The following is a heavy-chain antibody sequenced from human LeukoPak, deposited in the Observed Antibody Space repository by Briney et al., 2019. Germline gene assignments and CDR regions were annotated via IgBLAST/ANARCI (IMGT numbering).Heavy chain of an antibody. V-gene: IGHV3-23*01. CDR1: GFTFSSYA. J-gene: IGHJ5*02. D-gene: IGHD3-9*01. CDR2: ISGSGGST. Sequence: PGGSLRLSCAASGFTFSSYAMSWVRQAPGKGLEWVSAISGSGGSTYYADSVKGRFTISRDNSKNTLYLQMNSLRAEDTAVYYCAKGNDILTGYYENWFDPWGQGTLVTVSS. CDR3: AKGNDILTGYYENWFDP.